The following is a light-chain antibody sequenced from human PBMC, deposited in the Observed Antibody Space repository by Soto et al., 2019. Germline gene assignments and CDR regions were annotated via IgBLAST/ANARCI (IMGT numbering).Light chain of an antibody. CDR3: QQYYITPRT. CDR2: WAS. Sequence: DIVMTQSPDSLAVSLGGRATINCKSSQSVLYTSNNNNYLAWYQQKPGQPPKLLVYWASTRESGVPDRFSGSGSGTDFTLTISSLQAEDVAVYYCQQYYITPRTFGQGTKVEIK. CDR1: QSVLYTSNNNNY. J-gene: IGKJ1*01. V-gene: IGKV4-1*01.